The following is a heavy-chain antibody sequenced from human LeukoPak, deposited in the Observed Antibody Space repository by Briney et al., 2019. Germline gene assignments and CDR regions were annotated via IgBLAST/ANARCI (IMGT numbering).Heavy chain of an antibody. D-gene: IGHD5-24*01. V-gene: IGHV3-30*03. J-gene: IGHJ6*02. Sequence: GGSLRLSCAVSGFTFSSYGMHWVRQAPGKGLEWVAVISYDGSNKYYADSVKGRFTISRDNSKNTLYLQMNSLRAEDTAVYYCARDVGDGYKYYYGMDVWGQGTTVTVSS. CDR2: ISYDGSNK. CDR1: GFTFSSYG. CDR3: ARDVGDGYKYYYGMDV.